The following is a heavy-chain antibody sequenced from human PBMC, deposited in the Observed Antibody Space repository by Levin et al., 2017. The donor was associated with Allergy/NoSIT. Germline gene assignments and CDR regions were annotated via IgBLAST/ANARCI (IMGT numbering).Heavy chain of an antibody. D-gene: IGHD1-14*01. J-gene: IGHJ3*02. Sequence: RTGGSLRLSCAASGFTFRSYGIHWVRQAPGKGLEWVAIIWYDGSNKFYADSVKGRITLSRDNSKNTVYLEMNRLRAEDTAVYYCARDGIGNAFDIWGQGAMVTVSS. CDR2: IWYDGSNK. V-gene: IGHV3-33*01. CDR3: ARDGIGNAFDI. CDR1: GFTFRSYG.